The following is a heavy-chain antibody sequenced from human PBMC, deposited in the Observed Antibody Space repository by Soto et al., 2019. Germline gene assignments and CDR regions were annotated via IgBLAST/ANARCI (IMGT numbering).Heavy chain of an antibody. Sequence: SETLSLTCAVYGGSFSGYYWSWIRQPPGKGLEWIGEINHSGSTNYNPSLKSRVTISVDTSKNQFSLKLSSVTAADTAVYYCARLFRADDREDGWGQGTTVTVAS. V-gene: IGHV4-34*01. CDR1: GGSFSGYY. D-gene: IGHD3-10*01. J-gene: IGHJ6*02. CDR3: ARLFRADDREDG. CDR2: INHSGST.